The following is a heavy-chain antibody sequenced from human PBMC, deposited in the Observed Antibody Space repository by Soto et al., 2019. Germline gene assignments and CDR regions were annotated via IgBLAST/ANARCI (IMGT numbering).Heavy chain of an antibody. V-gene: IGHV3-30*18. CDR1: GFTFSSYG. Sequence: GGSLRLSCAASGFTFSSYGMHWVRQAPGKGLEWVAVISYDGSNKYYADSVKGRFTISRDNSKNTLYLQMNSLRAEDTAVYYCAKDSPFDYWGQGTLVTVSS. J-gene: IGHJ4*02. CDR3: AKDSPFDY. CDR2: ISYDGSNK.